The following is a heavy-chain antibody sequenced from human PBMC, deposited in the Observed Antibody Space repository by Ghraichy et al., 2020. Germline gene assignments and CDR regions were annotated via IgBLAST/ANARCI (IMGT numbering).Heavy chain of an antibody. V-gene: IGHV4-59*01. J-gene: IGHJ6*02. CDR3: ARDFRGSHYATNFYYYGMDV. CDR1: GGSISTYY. Sequence: SETLSLTCTVSGGSISTYYWNWIRQPPGKGLEWIGYIYYTGSTNYNPSLKSRLTISVDTSKNQFSLKLNSVTAADTAVYFCARDFRGSHYATNFYYYGMDVWGQGVTVTVSS. CDR2: IYYTGST. D-gene: IGHD1-26*01.